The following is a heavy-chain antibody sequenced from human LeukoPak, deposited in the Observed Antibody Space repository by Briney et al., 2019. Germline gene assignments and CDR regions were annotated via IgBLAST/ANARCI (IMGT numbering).Heavy chain of an antibody. V-gene: IGHV4-39*07. D-gene: IGHD3-3*01. CDR1: GGSISSSSYY. CDR3: ARDDFWSGYRAFDI. CDR2: IYTSGST. J-gene: IGHJ3*02. Sequence: KPSETLSLTCAVSGGSISSSSYYWGWIRQPPGKGLEWIGRIYTSGSTNYNPSLKSRVTMSVDTSKNQFSLKVSSVTAADTAVYYCARDDFWSGYRAFDIWGQGTRVTVSS.